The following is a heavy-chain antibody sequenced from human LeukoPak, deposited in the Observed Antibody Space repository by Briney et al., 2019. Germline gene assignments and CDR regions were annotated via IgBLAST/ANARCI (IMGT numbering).Heavy chain of an antibody. CDR3: ARRGFYDTSGYLFDH. V-gene: IGHV3-48*03. Sequence: LSGGSLRLSCAASGFTFSSYEMNWVRQAPGKGLEWVSYISASGSPIYYGNSVKGRFTISRDNAKNSLYLQMNSLRAEDTALYYCARRGFYDTSGYLFDHWGQGTLVTVSS. D-gene: IGHD3-22*01. J-gene: IGHJ4*02. CDR2: ISASGSPI. CDR1: GFTFSSYE.